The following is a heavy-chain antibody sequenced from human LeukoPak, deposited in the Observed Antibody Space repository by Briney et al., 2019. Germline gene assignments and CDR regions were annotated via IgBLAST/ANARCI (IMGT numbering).Heavy chain of an antibody. CDR2: IYYSGST. CDR1: GGSISNSSYY. D-gene: IGHD3-22*01. Sequence: SETLSLTCTVSGGSISNSSYYWGWIRQPPGKGLEWIGSIYYSGSTYYNPSLKSRVTISVDTSKNQFSLKLSSVTAADTAVYYCARGGWNKFDYWGQGTLVTVSS. V-gene: IGHV4-39*07. CDR3: ARGGWNKFDY. J-gene: IGHJ4*02.